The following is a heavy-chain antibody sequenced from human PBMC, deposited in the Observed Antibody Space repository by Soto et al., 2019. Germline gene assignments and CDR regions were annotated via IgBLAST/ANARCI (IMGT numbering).Heavy chain of an antibody. D-gene: IGHD3-10*01. J-gene: IGHJ6*02. CDR3: ATEYYYGSGSYYYYYYGMDV. V-gene: IGHV3-23*01. Sequence: EVQLLESGGGLVQPGGSLRLSCAASGFTFSSYAMSWVRQAPGKGLEWVSAFSGSGGTTYYADSVKGRFTISRDNSNNTLYLQMNSLRAEDTAVYYCATEYYYGSGSYYYYYYGMDVWGQGTTVTVSS. CDR1: GFTFSSYA. CDR2: FSGSGGTT.